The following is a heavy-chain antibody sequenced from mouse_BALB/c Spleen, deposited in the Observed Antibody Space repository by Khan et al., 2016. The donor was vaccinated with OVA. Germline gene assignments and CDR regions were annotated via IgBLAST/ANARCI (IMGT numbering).Heavy chain of an antibody. CDR1: GFTFSSYG. CDR3: ARCLYGSSYDYYAMDY. J-gene: IGHJ4*01. V-gene: IGHV5-6*01. D-gene: IGHD1-1*01. Sequence: EVELVESGGDLVKPGGSLKLSCAASGFTFSSYGMSWVRQTPDMRLEWVAIISTSGSYTYYPDSVKGRFTISRDNAKNTLYLQMSSLKSEDTAMYYCARCLYGSSYDYYAMDYWGQGTSVTVSS. CDR2: ISTSGSYT.